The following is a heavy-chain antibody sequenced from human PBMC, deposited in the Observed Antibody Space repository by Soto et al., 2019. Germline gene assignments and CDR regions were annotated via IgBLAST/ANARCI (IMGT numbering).Heavy chain of an antibody. D-gene: IGHD1-1*01. Sequence: QVQLQQWGAGLLKPWGTLSPTSVFFGGLVTRGGFTGSGFGQPPGKELEGFGEMILSGGTNLSPALKSRVTISVETSKNQFTLKMSSVTAADTALYYCARVERGTATTVVDAFDIWGPGTMVTVSS. V-gene: IGHV4-34*12. J-gene: IGHJ3*02. CDR3: ARVERGTATTVVDAFDI. CDR2: MILSGGT. CDR1: GGLVTRGGFT.